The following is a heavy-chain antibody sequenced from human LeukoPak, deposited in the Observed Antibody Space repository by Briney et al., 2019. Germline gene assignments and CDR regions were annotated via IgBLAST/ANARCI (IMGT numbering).Heavy chain of an antibody. V-gene: IGHV3-74*01. D-gene: IGHD1-20*01. Sequence: GGSLTLSCAVSGFTFNNHWMHWVRQAPGKGLVWISRINTDGRTTNYADSVKGRFTISRDNARNMFYLQMNSLRAEDTAVYYCARDVNWNQVDYWGQGSLVTVSS. CDR2: INTDGRTT. J-gene: IGHJ4*02. CDR1: GFTFNNHW. CDR3: ARDVNWNQVDY.